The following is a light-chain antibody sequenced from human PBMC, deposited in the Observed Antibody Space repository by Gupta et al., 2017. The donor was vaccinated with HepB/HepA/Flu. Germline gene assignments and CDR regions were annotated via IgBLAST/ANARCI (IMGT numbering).Light chain of an antibody. CDR1: QRVSSY. CDR2: DAS. J-gene: IGKJ5*01. V-gene: IGKV3-11*01. Sequence: IVLIPSPATLSLSRGERATLSCRASQRVSSYLAWYQQKPGQAPRLLIYDASNRATGIPARFSGSGSGTDFTLTISSLEPEDFAVYYCQQRSNWPPITFGQGTRLEIK. CDR3: QQRSNWPPIT.